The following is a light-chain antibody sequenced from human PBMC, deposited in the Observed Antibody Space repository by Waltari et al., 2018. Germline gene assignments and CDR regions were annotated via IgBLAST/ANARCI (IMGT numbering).Light chain of an antibody. CDR1: QDISTY. V-gene: IGKV1-9*01. CDR2: AAS. CDR3: QQVKTYPLT. Sequence: IQLTQSSSSLSASVGDRVTFTCRASQDISTYVAWYQQKAGKAPKLLIYAASTLQSGVPSRFSGSGSGTEFTLTIGNLQPEDFASYYCQQVKTYPLTFGGGTKVEI. J-gene: IGKJ4*01.